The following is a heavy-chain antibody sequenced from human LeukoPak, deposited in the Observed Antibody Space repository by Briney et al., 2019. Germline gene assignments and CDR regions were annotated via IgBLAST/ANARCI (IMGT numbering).Heavy chain of an antibody. J-gene: IGHJ4*02. CDR2: INPNSSGT. D-gene: IGHD3-22*01. CDR3: ARDHGPDYYDSSGYHY. CDR1: GYTFTGYY. V-gene: IGHV1-2*02. Sequence: ASVKVSCKASGYTFTGYYMHWVRQAPGQGLEWMGWINPNSSGTNYAQKFQGRVTMTRDTSISTAYMELSRLRSDDTAVYYCARDHGPDYYDSSGYHYWGQGTLVTVSS.